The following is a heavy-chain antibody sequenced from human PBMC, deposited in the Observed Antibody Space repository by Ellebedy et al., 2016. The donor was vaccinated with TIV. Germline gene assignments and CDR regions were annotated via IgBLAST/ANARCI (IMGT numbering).Heavy chain of an antibody. CDR3: ARGASGTYYYYYMNV. V-gene: IGHV3-20*01. CDR2: ISWNGGSI. CDR1: GFTFSSSW. Sequence: GESLKISCAASGFTFSSSWMTWVRQAPGKGLEWVSGISWNGGSIGYADSVKGRFTISRDNAKRSLYLQMNSLRVEDTALYHCARGASGTYYYYYMNVWGKGTTVTVSS. D-gene: IGHD1-26*01. J-gene: IGHJ6*03.